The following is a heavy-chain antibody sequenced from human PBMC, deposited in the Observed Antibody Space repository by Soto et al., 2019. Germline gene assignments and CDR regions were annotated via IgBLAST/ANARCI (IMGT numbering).Heavy chain of an antibody. J-gene: IGHJ4*02. CDR3: ARDHLDRWYYFDY. Sequence: ASVKVSCKASGYTFTSYYMHWVRQAPGQGLEWMGLISAYNGNTNYAQKLQGRVTMTTDTSTSTAYMELRSLRSDDTAVYYCARDHLDRWYYFDYWGQGTLVTVSS. D-gene: IGHD2-15*01. CDR2: ISAYNGNT. CDR1: GYTFTSYY. V-gene: IGHV1-18*04.